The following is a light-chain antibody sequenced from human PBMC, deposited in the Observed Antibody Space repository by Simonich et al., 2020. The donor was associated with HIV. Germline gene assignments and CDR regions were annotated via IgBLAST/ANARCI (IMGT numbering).Light chain of an antibody. CDR1: SSNIGAGYD. J-gene: IGLJ3*02. Sequence: QSVLTQPPSVSGAPGQRVTISCTGSSSNIGAGYDVNWYQQLPGTAPKLLIYGNSNRPSGAPDRFSGSKSGTSASLAITGLQAEDEADYYCQSYDSSLSGSWVFGGGTKLTVL. CDR3: QSYDSSLSGSWV. CDR2: GNS. V-gene: IGLV1-40*01.